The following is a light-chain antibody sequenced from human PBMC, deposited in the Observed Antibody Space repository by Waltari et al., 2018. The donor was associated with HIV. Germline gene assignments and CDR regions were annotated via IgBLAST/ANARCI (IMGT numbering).Light chain of an antibody. CDR3: QQYGSSPYT. V-gene: IGKV3-20*01. J-gene: IGKJ2*01. Sequence: EIVLTQSPGTLSLSPGERATLSCRVSQSVSSSYLAWYQQKPGQAPRRLIYGASSRATGIPDRFSGSGSGTDFTLTISRLEPEDFAVYYCQQYGSSPYTVGQGT. CDR2: GAS. CDR1: QSVSSSY.